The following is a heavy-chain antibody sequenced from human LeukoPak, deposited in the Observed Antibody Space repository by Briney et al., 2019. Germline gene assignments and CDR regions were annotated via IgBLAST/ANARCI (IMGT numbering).Heavy chain of an antibody. CDR2: ISAYNGNI. CDR1: GYTFSSYG. Sequence: ASVKVSCKASGYTFSSYGITWVRQAPGQGLEWMGWISAYNGNIKYAQNFQGRVSMTTDTATTTAYMELRSLRSDDTAVYYCARTPGIEVARGDFWGQGTLVTVSS. V-gene: IGHV1-18*01. CDR3: ARTPGIEVARGDF. D-gene: IGHD6-19*01. J-gene: IGHJ4*02.